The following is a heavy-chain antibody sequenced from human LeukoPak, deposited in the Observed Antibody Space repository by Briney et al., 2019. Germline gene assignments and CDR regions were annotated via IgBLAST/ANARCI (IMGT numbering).Heavy chain of an antibody. D-gene: IGHD6-19*01. CDR2: ISYDGSNQ. CDR1: EFTFSSYG. CDR3: AKDLGGGSGCCDL. Sequence: GRSLRLSCAASEFTFSSYGMHWVRQAPGKGLEWVAVISYDGSNQYYADSVQGRFTISRDNSKNTLYLQMNSLRAEDTAVYYCAKDLGGGSGCCDLWGRGTLVTVSS. J-gene: IGHJ2*01. V-gene: IGHV3-30*18.